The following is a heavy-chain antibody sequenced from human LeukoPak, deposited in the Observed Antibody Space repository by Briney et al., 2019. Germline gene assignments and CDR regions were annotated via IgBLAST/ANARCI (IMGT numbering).Heavy chain of an antibody. J-gene: IGHJ5*02. D-gene: IGHD3-10*01. Sequence: PSETLSLTCAVSGGSISSSNWWSWVRQPPGKGLEWIGEIHHSGSTNYNPSLKGRVTISVDKSKNQFSLKLSSVTAADTAMYYCASDPMVRGVDNWFDPWGQGTLVTVSS. V-gene: IGHV4-4*02. CDR1: GGSISSSNW. CDR3: ASDPMVRGVDNWFDP. CDR2: IHHSGST.